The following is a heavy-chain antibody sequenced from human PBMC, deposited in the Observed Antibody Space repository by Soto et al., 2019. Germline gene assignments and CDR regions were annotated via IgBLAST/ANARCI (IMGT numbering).Heavy chain of an antibody. D-gene: IGHD3-22*01. CDR1: GGTFSSYA. J-gene: IGHJ4*02. V-gene: IGHV1-69*01. Sequence: QVQLVQSGAEVKKPGSSVKVSCKASGGTFSSYAISWVRQAPGQGLEWMGGIIPIFGTANYAQKFQGRVTITADESTRTAYMELSSLRSEGTAVYYCATWPDDSSGHPLWGQGTLVTVSS. CDR2: IIPIFGTA. CDR3: ATWPDDSSGHPL.